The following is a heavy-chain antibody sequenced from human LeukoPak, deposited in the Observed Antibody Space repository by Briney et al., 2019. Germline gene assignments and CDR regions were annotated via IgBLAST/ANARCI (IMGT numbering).Heavy chain of an antibody. D-gene: IGHD6-13*01. V-gene: IGHV1-18*04. CDR3: ARVGRSSSSWTHNYNYSMDV. CDR1: GYMFTSYG. J-gene: IGHJ6*04. Sequence: ATSVKVSCKASGYMFTSYGVGWVRQAPGRGLEWMGWINGNNGNTIYAQKFQGRVTMTTDASTRTAYMELRSLGSDDTAVYYCARVGRSSSSWTHNYNYSMDVWGKGTTVIVSS. CDR2: INGNNGNT.